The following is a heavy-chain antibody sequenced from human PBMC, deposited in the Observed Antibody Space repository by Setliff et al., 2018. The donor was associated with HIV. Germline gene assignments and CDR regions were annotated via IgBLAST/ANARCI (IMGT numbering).Heavy chain of an antibody. CDR2: ITVGDGNT. CDR3: ARVYDSSGYSLSIPGY. V-gene: IGHV1-3*01. J-gene: IGHJ4*01. Sequence: ASMKVSCKASGYTFTSYAIHWVRQAPGQRLEWMGWITVGDGNTKYSQKFQGRVTLTRDTSTSTVYMEMSSLRSEDTAVYYCARVYDSSGYSLSIPGYWGQGTLVNVSS. CDR1: GYTFTSYA. D-gene: IGHD3-22*01.